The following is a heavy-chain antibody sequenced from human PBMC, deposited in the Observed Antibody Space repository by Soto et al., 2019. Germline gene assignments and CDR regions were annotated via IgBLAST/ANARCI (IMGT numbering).Heavy chain of an antibody. Sequence: GASVKVSCKASGGTFSSYAISWVRQAPGQGLEWMGGIIPIFGTANYAQKFQGRVTITADESTSTAYMELSSLRSEDTAVYYCARDGVRGVRILNWFDPWGPGTLVTVSS. CDR3: ARDGVRGVRILNWFDP. CDR2: IIPIFGTA. J-gene: IGHJ5*02. V-gene: IGHV1-69*13. D-gene: IGHD3-10*01. CDR1: GGTFSSYA.